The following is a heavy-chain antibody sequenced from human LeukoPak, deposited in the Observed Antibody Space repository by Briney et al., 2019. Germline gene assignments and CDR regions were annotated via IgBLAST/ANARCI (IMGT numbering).Heavy chain of an antibody. CDR3: TRGYYYFDY. D-gene: IGHD2-15*01. Sequence: PGGSLRLSCAASGFTFSSYAMSWVRQAPGKGLEWVANIKQDGSEKYYVDSVKGRFTVSRDNAKNSLSLQMNSLRAEDMAVYYCTRGYYYFDYWGQGTLVTVSS. V-gene: IGHV3-7*03. CDR2: IKQDGSEK. J-gene: IGHJ4*02. CDR1: GFTFSSYA.